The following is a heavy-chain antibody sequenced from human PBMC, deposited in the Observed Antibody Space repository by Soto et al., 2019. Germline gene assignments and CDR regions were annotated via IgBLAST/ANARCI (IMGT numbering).Heavy chain of an antibody. CDR3: ARGCSSTSCYPPRTYYYGMDV. J-gene: IGHJ6*02. CDR2: IIPIFGTA. V-gene: IGHV1-69*13. D-gene: IGHD2-2*01. CDR1: GGTFSSYA. Sequence: GASVKVSCKASGGTFSSYAISWLRQSPGQGLEWMGGIIPIFGTANYAQKFQGRVTITADESTSTAYMELSSLRSEDTAVYYCARGCSSTSCYPPRTYYYGMDVWGQGTTVTVSS.